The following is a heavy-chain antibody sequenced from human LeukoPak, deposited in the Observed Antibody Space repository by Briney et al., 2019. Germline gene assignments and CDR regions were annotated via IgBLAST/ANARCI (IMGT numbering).Heavy chain of an antibody. D-gene: IGHD4-17*01. J-gene: IGHJ4*02. V-gene: IGHV4-34*01. CDR1: GGSFSGYY. CDR3: ARAGWTGDVDY. Sequence: SETLSLTCAVYGGSFSGYYWSWIRQPPGKGLEWIGEINHSGSTNYNPSLKSRVTISVDTSKNQFSLKLSSVTAADTAVYYCARAGWTGDVDYWGQETLVTVPS. CDR2: INHSGST.